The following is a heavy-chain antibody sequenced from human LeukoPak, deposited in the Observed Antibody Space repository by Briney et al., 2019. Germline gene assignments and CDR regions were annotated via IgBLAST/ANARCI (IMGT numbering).Heavy chain of an antibody. J-gene: IGHJ4*02. CDR1: GGSISSSSYY. D-gene: IGHD2-2*01. CDR3: ARLDLVVPAAAIDY. V-gene: IGHV4-39*01. Sequence: KPSETLSLTCTVSGGSISSSSYYWGWIRQPPGKGLEWIGSIYYSGSTYYNPSLKSRVTISVDTSKNQFSLKLSSVTAADTAVYYCARLDLVVPAAAIDYWGQGTLVTVSS. CDR2: IYYSGST.